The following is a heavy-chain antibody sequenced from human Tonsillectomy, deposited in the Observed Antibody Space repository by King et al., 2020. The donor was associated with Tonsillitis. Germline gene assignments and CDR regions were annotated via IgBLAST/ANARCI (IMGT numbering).Heavy chain of an antibody. CDR3: ARRWGRSFNYFDF. V-gene: IGHV1-2*02. J-gene: IGHJ4*02. D-gene: IGHD7-27*01. Sequence: VQLVESGAEVKKPGASVKVSCEASGYTFTNYYIHWVRQAPGQGLEWMAWIDPTNGLPNYEHKFQVRVTVTRDTSINTAYMELSGLTSDDSAVYYCARRWGRSFNYFDFWGQGTLVTVSS. CDR1: GYTFTNYY. CDR2: IDPTNGLP.